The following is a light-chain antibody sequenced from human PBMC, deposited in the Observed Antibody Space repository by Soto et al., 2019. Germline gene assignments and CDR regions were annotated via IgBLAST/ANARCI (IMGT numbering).Light chain of an antibody. Sequence: EIVLTQSPATLSLSPGERATLSCRASRSVSRYLAWYQQKPGQAPRLLIYDASSRAIGIPARFSGSGSGTDFTLTISSLEPEDFAVYYCQQRSNWPPGYTFGQGTKLEI. CDR2: DAS. V-gene: IGKV3-11*01. CDR3: QQRSNWPPGYT. J-gene: IGKJ2*01. CDR1: RSVSRY.